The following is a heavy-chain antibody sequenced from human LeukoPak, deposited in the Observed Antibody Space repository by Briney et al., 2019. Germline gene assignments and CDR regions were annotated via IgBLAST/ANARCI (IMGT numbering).Heavy chain of an antibody. Sequence: GRSLRLSCAASGFTFSSYGMHWVGQAPGKGLEWVAVISYDGSNKYYADSVKGRFTISRDNSKNTLYLQMNSLRAEDTAVYYCAKDRRGSSGWYHYYYGMDVWGQGTTVTVSS. CDR2: ISYDGSNK. CDR3: AKDRRGSSGWYHYYYGMDV. D-gene: IGHD6-19*01. V-gene: IGHV3-30*18. J-gene: IGHJ6*02. CDR1: GFTFSSYG.